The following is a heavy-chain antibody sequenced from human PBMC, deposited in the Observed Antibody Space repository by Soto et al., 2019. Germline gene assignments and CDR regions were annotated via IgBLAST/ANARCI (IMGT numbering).Heavy chain of an antibody. CDR2: IIPIFGTA. Sequence: QVQLVQSGAEVRKPGSSVKVSCKASGGTFSRHAISWVRQAPGQGLEWMGGIIPIFGTANHAQKFQGRVTIIAAESKSPAYMELSSLRSEDTAIYYCARGWGYDTSDYYYAYWGQGTLVIVS. CDR3: ARGWGYDTSDYYYAY. J-gene: IGHJ4*02. V-gene: IGHV1-69*01. CDR1: GGTFSRHA. D-gene: IGHD3-22*01.